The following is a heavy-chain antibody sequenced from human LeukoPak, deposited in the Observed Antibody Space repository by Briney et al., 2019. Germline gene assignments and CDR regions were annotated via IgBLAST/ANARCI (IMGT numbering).Heavy chain of an antibody. CDR1: GFAFNGYS. CDR2: ITGDSNII. D-gene: IGHD3-10*01. J-gene: IGHJ6*03. V-gene: IGHV3-48*04. Sequence: GGSLRLSCAASGFAFNGYSIYWVRQAPGKGLEWISYITGDSNIIYYADSMKGRFTVSRDNAKKSVYLQMSSLRAEDTAVYHCAKARGPTLVTSYMDVWGKGTTVTVSS. CDR3: AKARGPTLVTSYMDV.